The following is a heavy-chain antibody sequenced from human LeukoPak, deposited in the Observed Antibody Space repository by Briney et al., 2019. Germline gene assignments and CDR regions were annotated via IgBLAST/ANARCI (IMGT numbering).Heavy chain of an antibody. CDR1: GDSVSIDSYT. J-gene: IGHJ5*02. D-gene: IGHD3-10*01. CDR2: IYDNRIS. V-gene: IGHV4-61*01. Sequence: SETLSLTCTVSGDSVSIDSYTWTWIRQPPGKGLEWIGHIYDNRISNYNPSLKSRVMISADTSKNQFSLKLRSVTAADTAVYYCARDKDIYYGSGRFDPWGQGTLVTVSS. CDR3: ARDKDIYYGSGRFDP.